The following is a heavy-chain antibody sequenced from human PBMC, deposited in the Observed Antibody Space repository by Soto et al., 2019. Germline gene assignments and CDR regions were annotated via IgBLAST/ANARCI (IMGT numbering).Heavy chain of an antibody. CDR2: IYYSGST. Sequence: PSETLSLTCTVSGGSISSYDWSWIRQPPGKGLEWIGYIYYSGSTNYNPSLKSRVTISVDTSKNQFSLKLSSVTAADTAVYYCARAGSGWSNWFDPWGQGTLVTVSS. D-gene: IGHD6-19*01. J-gene: IGHJ5*02. V-gene: IGHV4-59*01. CDR1: GGSISSYD. CDR3: ARAGSGWSNWFDP.